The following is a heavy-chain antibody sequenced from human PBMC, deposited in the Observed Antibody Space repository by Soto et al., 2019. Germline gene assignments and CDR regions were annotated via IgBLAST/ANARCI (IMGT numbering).Heavy chain of an antibody. D-gene: IGHD3-10*01. CDR3: AKDLRVSLSDPGDY. V-gene: IGHV3-7*01. CDR2: IKQDGSEK. Sequence: PGGSLRLSCAASGFTFSSYWMSWVRQAPGKGLEWVANIKQDGSEKYYVDSVKGRFTISRDNAKNSLYLQMNSLRAEDTAVYYCAKDLRVSLSDPGDYWGQGTRVTVSS. CDR1: GFTFSSYW. J-gene: IGHJ4*02.